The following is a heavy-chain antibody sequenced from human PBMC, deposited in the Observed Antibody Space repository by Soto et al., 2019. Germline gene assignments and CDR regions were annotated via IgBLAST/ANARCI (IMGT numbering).Heavy chain of an antibody. CDR1: GLTFSSYG. CDR3: ARDIGDQTSRWTDAFDI. CDR2: IWYDGTNK. J-gene: IGHJ3*02. Sequence: GGSLRLSCAASGLTFSSYGMHGVRQAPGKGLEWVAVIWYDGTNKYYVDSVKGRFTISKDNSKNTLYLQMNSLRAEDTAIYYCARDIGDQTSRWTDAFDIWGQGTRVTV. D-gene: IGHD6-13*01. V-gene: IGHV3-33*01.